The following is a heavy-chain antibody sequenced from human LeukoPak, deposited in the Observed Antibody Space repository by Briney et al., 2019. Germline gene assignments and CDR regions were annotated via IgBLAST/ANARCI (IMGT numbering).Heavy chain of an antibody. V-gene: IGHV4-4*07. CDR3: AREIVYSSSPDFPSSLYYYYMDV. CDR2: IYTSGST. D-gene: IGHD6-6*01. J-gene: IGHJ6*03. CDR1: GGSISSVD. Sequence: PSESLLGPWTDSGGSISSVDWGGSRQPAGKGLEWIWRIYTSGSTNYNPSLKSRVTMLVDTSKNQFSLKLSSVTAADTAVYYCAREIVYSSSPDFPSSLYYYYMDVWGKGTTVTVSS.